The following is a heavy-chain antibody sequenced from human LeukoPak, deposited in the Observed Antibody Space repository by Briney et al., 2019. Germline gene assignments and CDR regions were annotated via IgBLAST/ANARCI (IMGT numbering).Heavy chain of an antibody. J-gene: IGHJ4*02. CDR3: ARRTRYVDTAFDY. CDR2: IIPIFGTA. Sequence: ASVKVSCKASGGTFSSYALSWVRQAPGQGLEWMGGIIPIFGTAKYAQKFQGRVTITADESTSTAYMELSSLRSEDTAVFYCARRTRYVDTAFDYWGQGTLVTVSS. V-gene: IGHV1-69*13. D-gene: IGHD5-18*01. CDR1: GGTFSSYA.